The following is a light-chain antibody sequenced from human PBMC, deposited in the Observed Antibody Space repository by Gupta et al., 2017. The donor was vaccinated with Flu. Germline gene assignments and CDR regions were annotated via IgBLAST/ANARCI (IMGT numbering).Light chain of an antibody. CDR3: QQSYSTPWG. V-gene: IGKV1-39*01. J-gene: IGKJ3*01. CDR2: AAS. CDR1: QSISSY. Sequence: DIQMTQSPSSLSASVGDRVTITCRASQSISSYLNWYQQKPGKAPKLLIYAASSLQSGVPSRFSGSGSGTDFTLTISSLQPEDFATYYCQQSYSTPWGFGPGTKVEIK.